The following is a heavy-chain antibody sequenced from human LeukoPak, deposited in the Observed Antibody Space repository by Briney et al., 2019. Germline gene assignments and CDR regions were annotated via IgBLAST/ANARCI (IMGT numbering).Heavy chain of an antibody. CDR1: GGSISSGDKY. V-gene: IGHV4-30-4*01. CDR2: IYYSGST. D-gene: IGHD2-21*02. J-gene: IGHJ4*02. Sequence: PSQTLSLTCNVPGGSISSGDKYWSWIRRPPGKGLEWIGYIYYSGSTYYNPSLKSRLTISVDTSENQFSLHLTSVTAADTAVYFCARVTRWAGLDFWGQGTLVTVSS. CDR3: ARVTRWAGLDF.